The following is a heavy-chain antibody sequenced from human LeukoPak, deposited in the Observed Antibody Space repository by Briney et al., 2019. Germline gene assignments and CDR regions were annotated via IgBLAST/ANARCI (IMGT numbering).Heavy chain of an antibody. J-gene: IGHJ4*02. CDR1: GFTFSSYS. CDR2: ISSSSSYI. D-gene: IGHD3-10*01. CDR3: ARGRGANYYGSLHLFDY. V-gene: IGHV3-21*01. Sequence: GGSLRLSCAASGFTFSSYSMNWVRQAPGKGLEWVSSISSSSSYIYYADSVKGRFTISRDNAKNSVYLEMTSLRAEDTAVYYCARGRGANYYGSLHLFDYWGQGTLVTVSS.